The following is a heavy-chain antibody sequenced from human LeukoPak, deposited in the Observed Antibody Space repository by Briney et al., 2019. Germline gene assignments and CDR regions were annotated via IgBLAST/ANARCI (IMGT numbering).Heavy chain of an antibody. Sequence: PGGSLRLSCAASGFTFSSYGMHWVRQAPGKGLEWVSYISSSSSTIYYADSVKGRFTISRDNAKNSLYLQMNSLRAEDTAVYYCARDLSHGSGSYYFDYWGQGTLVTVSS. J-gene: IGHJ4*02. CDR2: ISSSSSTI. CDR3: ARDLSHGSGSYYFDY. CDR1: GFTFSSYG. V-gene: IGHV3-48*01. D-gene: IGHD3-10*01.